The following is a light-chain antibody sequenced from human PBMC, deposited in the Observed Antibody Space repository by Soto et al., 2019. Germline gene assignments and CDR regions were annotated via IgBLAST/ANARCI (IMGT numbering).Light chain of an antibody. J-gene: IGKJ2*01. CDR1: QSVSNSY. CDR3: QQYGSSPLYT. V-gene: IGKV3-20*01. CDR2: GAS. Sequence: EIVLTQSPGTLSLSPGERATLSCRASQSVSNSYLAWYQQKPGQAPRLLISGASSRATGIPDRFSGSGSGTDFTLTISRLEPEDFAVYYCQQYGSSPLYTFGQATKLAIK.